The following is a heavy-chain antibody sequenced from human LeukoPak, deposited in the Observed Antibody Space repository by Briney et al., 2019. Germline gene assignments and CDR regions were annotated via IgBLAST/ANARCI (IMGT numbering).Heavy chain of an antibody. CDR1: GFTFSSYA. CDR2: ISDSGDDT. CDR3: AKDPYSRASYFDY. V-gene: IGHV3-23*01. D-gene: IGHD6-13*01. Sequence: GGSLRLSCAASGFTFSSYAMTWVRQAPGKGLEGVSSISDSGDDTYYADSAKGRFTISRDNSKNTLYLQMNSLRAEDTAVYYCAKDPYSRASYFDYWGQGTLVTVSS. J-gene: IGHJ4*02.